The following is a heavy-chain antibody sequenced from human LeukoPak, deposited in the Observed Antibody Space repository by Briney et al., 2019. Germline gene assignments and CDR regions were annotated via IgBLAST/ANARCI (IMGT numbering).Heavy chain of an antibody. CDR3: AREAYTGGGCMDV. D-gene: IGHD2-8*02. Sequence: AGGSLRLSCAASGFTFSSYSMNWVRQAPGKGLEWVSYISISSSTIYYGDSVKGRFTISRDNAKNSLYLQMNSLRAEDTAVYYCAREAYTGGGCMDVWGKGTTVTVSS. J-gene: IGHJ6*03. CDR1: GFTFSSYS. V-gene: IGHV3-48*01. CDR2: ISISSSTI.